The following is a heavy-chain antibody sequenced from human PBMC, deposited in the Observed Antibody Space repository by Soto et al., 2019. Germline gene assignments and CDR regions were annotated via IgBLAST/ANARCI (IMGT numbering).Heavy chain of an antibody. D-gene: IGHD3-10*02. CDR3: ARDPLSSFAMDV. CDR2: IIPTFGRT. J-gene: IGHJ6*02. V-gene: IGHV1-69*13. CDR1: GDTFSSYA. Sequence: SVKVSCKASGDTFSSYAISWVRQAPGKGLEWMGKIIPTFGRTNYAQKFQGRLTISADDSTSTAYMELSSLLYEDTAVYYCARDPLSSFAMDVWGQGTTVTVSS.